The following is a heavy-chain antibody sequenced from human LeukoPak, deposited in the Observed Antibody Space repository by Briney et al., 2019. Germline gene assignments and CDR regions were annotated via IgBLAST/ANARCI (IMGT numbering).Heavy chain of an antibody. J-gene: IGHJ5*02. CDR2: INHSGST. Sequence: SETLSLTCAVYGGSFSGYYWSWIRQPPGEGLEWIGEINHSGSTNYNPSLKSRVTISVDTSKNQFSLKLSSVTAADTAVYYCARARKYSYFEGARFDPWGQGTLVTVSS. D-gene: IGHD5-18*01. CDR1: GGSFSGYY. V-gene: IGHV4-34*01. CDR3: ARARKYSYFEGARFDP.